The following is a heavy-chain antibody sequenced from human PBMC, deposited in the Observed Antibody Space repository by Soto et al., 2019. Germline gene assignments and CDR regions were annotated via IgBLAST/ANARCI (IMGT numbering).Heavy chain of an antibody. CDR3: ARDNRIPAAREGWFDP. CDR2: IYYSGST. D-gene: IGHD2-2*01. Sequence: QVQLQESGPGLVKPSQTLSLTCTVSGGSISSGGYYWSWIRQHPGKGLEWIGYIYYSGSTYYNPSLKSRVTISVDTSKNQFSLKLSSVIAADTAVYYCARDNRIPAAREGWFDPWGQGTLVTVSS. V-gene: IGHV4-31*03. J-gene: IGHJ5*02. CDR1: GGSISSGGYY.